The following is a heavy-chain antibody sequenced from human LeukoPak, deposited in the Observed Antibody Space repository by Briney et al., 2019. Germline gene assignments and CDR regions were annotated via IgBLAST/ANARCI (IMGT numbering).Heavy chain of an antibody. CDR2: ISYDGSNK. CDR3: ARGIAVADDWFDP. Sequence: GGSLRLSCAASGFTVSSNYMSWVRQAPGKGLEWVAVISYDGSNKYYADSVKGRFTISRDNSKNTLYLQMNSLRAEDTAVYYCARGIAVADDWFDPWGQGTLVTVSS. V-gene: IGHV3-30-3*01. D-gene: IGHD6-19*01. CDR1: GFTVSSNY. J-gene: IGHJ5*02.